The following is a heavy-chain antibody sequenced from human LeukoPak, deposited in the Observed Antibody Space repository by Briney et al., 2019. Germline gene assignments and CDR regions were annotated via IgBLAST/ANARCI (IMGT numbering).Heavy chain of an antibody. V-gene: IGHV3-23*01. Sequence: GGSLRLSCAASGFTFSSYAMSWVRQAPGKGLEWVSAISGSGGSTYYADSVKGRFTISRDNSKSTLYLQMNSLRAEDTAVYYCAKAEGQWLVLDYWGQGTLVTVSS. CDR1: GFTFSSYA. CDR2: ISGSGGST. D-gene: IGHD6-19*01. CDR3: AKAEGQWLVLDY. J-gene: IGHJ4*02.